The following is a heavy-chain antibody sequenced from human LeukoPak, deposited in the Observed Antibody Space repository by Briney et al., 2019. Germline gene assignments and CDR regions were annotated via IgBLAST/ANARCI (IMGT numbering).Heavy chain of an antibody. V-gene: IGHV4-59*01. J-gene: IGHJ3*02. CDR3: MREAGGSNSFDI. CDR1: GGSIGTYY. CDR2: IYHRGSA. Sequence: SETLSLTCTVSGGSIGTYYWGWIRQPPGKGLEWIGYIYHRGSANYNPSLKSRVIISVDTSTNQFSLKLSSVTAADTAVYYCMREAGGSNSFDIWGQGTMVTVSS. D-gene: IGHD5-24*01.